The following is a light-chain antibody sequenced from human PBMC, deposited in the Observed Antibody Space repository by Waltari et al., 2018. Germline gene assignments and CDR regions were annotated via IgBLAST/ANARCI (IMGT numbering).Light chain of an antibody. Sequence: QSVLTQPPSASGTPGQRVTISCSGSSSNIGSNTVNWYQQLPGVAPKLLIYTNNKRPSVVPDRLSGSKSGTSASLAISGLQSEDEADYYCAVWDDSLNTVVFGGGTKLTVL. CDR2: TNN. J-gene: IGLJ2*01. CDR3: AVWDDSLNTVV. V-gene: IGLV1-44*01. CDR1: SSNIGSNT.